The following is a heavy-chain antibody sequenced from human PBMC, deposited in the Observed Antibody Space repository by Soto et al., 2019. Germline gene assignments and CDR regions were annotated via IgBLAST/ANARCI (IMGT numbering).Heavy chain of an antibody. CDR2: IRGSGGST. D-gene: IGHD2-2*02. J-gene: IGHJ6*02. Sequence: EVQLLESGGGLVQPGGSLRLSCAASGFTFSRYAMSWVRHAPGTGLEGVSAIRGSGGSTYYADSVKGRFTISRDNSKNPLYLQMNSLRAEDTAVYYCAKVACSSTSCYSYYYDGMDVWGQGTTVTVSS. V-gene: IGHV3-23*01. CDR3: AKVACSSTSCYSYYYDGMDV. CDR1: GFTFSRYA.